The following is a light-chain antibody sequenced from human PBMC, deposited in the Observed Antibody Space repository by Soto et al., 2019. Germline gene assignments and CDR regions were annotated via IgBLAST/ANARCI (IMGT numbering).Light chain of an antibody. CDR2: AAS. V-gene: IGKV1-8*01. CDR1: QGISSY. Sequence: AIRMTQSPSSLSASTGDRVTITCRASQGISSYLAWYQQKPGKAPKLLIYAASTLQSGVPSRFSGSGSGTDFTLTISCLQSEDFATYSCQQLNSYPSITFGQGTRLEIK. J-gene: IGKJ5*01. CDR3: QQLNSYPSIT.